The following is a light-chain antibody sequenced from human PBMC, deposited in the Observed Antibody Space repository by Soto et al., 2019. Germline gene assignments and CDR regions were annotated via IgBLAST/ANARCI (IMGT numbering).Light chain of an antibody. CDR3: QQYENLPT. J-gene: IGKJ5*01. Sequence: DIQMTQSPSSLSASVGDRVTITCQASQNINNYLNWYQQKPGRAPKLLTYDASNLEAGVPSRYRVSGSGTDFTFTISRLQPEDIATYYCQQYENLPTFGQGTRLEIK. CDR1: QNINNY. CDR2: DAS. V-gene: IGKV1-33*01.